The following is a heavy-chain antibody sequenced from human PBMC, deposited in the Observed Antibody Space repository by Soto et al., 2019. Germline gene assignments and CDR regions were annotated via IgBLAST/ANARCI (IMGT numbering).Heavy chain of an antibody. J-gene: IGHJ4*02. CDR2: ISGSGGNT. CDR3: ARSYYYDPPVGHFDY. D-gene: IGHD3-22*01. V-gene: IGHV3-23*01. CDR1: GFTFSSYA. Sequence: GGSLRLSCAASGFTFSSYAMSWVRQAPGKGLEWVSAISGSGGNTYYADSVKGRFTISRDNSKNTLYLQMNSLRADDTAVYYCARSYYYDPPVGHFDYWGQGTLVTVSS.